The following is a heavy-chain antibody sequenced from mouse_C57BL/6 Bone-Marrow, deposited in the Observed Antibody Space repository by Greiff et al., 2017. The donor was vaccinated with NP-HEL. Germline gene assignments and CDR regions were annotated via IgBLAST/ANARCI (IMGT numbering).Heavy chain of an antibody. CDR2: INYDGSST. D-gene: IGHD1-1*01. CDR3: ARVITTVVEVYFDV. V-gene: IGHV5-16*01. CDR1: GFTFSDYY. Sequence: EVMLVESEGGLVQPGSSMKLSCTASGFTFSDYYMAWVRQVPEKGLEWVANINYDGSSTYYLDSLKSRFIISRDNAKNILYLQMSSLKSEDTATYYCARVITTVVEVYFDVWGTGTTVTVSS. J-gene: IGHJ1*03.